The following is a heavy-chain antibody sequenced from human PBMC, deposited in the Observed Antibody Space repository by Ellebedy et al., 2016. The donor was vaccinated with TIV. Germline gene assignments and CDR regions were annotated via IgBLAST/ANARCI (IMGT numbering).Heavy chain of an antibody. D-gene: IGHD3-22*01. CDR2: INPNSGGT. Sequence: ASVKVSCXASGYTFTGYYMHWVRQAPGQGLEWMGWINPNSGGTNYAQKFQGRVTMTRDTSISTAYMELSRLRSDDTAVYYCARDRGYYDSSGYYYVGTLFDYWGQGTLVTVSS. J-gene: IGHJ4*02. CDR1: GYTFTGYY. V-gene: IGHV1-2*02. CDR3: ARDRGYYDSSGYYYVGTLFDY.